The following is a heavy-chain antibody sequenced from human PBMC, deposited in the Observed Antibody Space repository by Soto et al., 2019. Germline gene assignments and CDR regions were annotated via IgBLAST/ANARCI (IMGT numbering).Heavy chain of an antibody. Sequence: ASVKVSCKASGYTFTNYGISWVRQAXXQGLEWMGWINTYNGNTNHAQKLQGRVTMTTDTSTSTAYMELRSLRSDDTAVYYCARGVGSGTYYNQYNWFDPWGQGTLVTVSS. CDR2: INTYNGNT. CDR1: GYTFTNYG. V-gene: IGHV1-18*01. J-gene: IGHJ5*02. CDR3: ARGVGSGTYYNQYNWFDP. D-gene: IGHD3-10*01.